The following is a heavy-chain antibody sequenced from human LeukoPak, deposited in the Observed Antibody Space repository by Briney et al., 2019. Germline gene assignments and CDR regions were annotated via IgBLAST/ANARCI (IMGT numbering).Heavy chain of an antibody. CDR3: ASPGSYVFWSVYYPDNCSAP. D-gene: IGHD3-3*01. CDR1: GGSISSSSYY. Sequence: KPSETLSLTCTVSGGSISSSSYYWGWIRQPPGKGLEWIGSIYYSGSTYYNPSLKSRVTISVDTSKNQFSLKLSSVTAADTAVYSCASPGSYVFWSVYYPDNCSAPWAQEPRVTVSS. J-gene: IGHJ5*02. V-gene: IGHV4-39*01. CDR2: IYYSGST.